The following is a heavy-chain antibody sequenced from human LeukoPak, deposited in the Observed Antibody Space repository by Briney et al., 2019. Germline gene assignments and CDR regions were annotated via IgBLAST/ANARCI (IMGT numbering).Heavy chain of an antibody. V-gene: IGHV1-18*01. Sequence: ASVKVSCKASDYTFTSYGISWVRQAPGQGLEWMGWISAYNGNTNYAQKLQGRVTMTTDTSTSTAYMELRSLRSDDTAVYYCARRTTVVTLDGYYYGMDVWGQGTTVTVSS. J-gene: IGHJ6*02. CDR1: DYTFTSYG. CDR3: ARRTTVVTLDGYYYGMDV. D-gene: IGHD4-23*01. CDR2: ISAYNGNT.